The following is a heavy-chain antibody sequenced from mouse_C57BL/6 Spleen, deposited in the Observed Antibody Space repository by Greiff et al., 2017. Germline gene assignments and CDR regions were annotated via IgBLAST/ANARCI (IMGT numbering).Heavy chain of an antibody. CDR3: AISDYYGSSPCYAMDY. Sequence: QVQLQQSGAELMKPGASVKLSCTATGYTFTGYWIEWVKQRPGHGLEWIGEILPGSGSTNYNEKFKGKATFTADTSSNTAYMQLSSLTTEDSAIYYCAISDYYGSSPCYAMDYWGQGTSVTVSS. V-gene: IGHV1-9*01. CDR1: GYTFTGYW. CDR2: ILPGSGST. D-gene: IGHD1-1*01. J-gene: IGHJ4*01.